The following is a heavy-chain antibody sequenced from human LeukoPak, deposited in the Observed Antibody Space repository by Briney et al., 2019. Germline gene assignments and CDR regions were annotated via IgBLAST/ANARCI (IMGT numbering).Heavy chain of an antibody. CDR2: ISYDGSNK. Sequence: GGSLRLSCAASGFTFNNYGMHWVRQAPGKGLEWVAVISYDGSNKYYADSVKGRFTISRDNSKNMLYLQMNSLRAEDTAFYYCARDSGFSGTQRGEYWGQGTLVTVSS. J-gene: IGHJ4*02. V-gene: IGHV3-30*03. CDR1: GFTFNNYG. D-gene: IGHD3/OR15-3a*01. CDR3: ARDSGFSGTQRGEY.